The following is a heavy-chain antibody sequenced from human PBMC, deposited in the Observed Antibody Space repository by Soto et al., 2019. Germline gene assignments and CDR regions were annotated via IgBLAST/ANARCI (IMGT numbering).Heavy chain of an antibody. CDR3: ATNSQEIAAAGGTHTYYYYGMDV. Sequence: ASVKVSCKASGYTFTGYYMHWVRQAPGQGLEWMGWINPNSGGTNYAQKFRGWVTMTRDTSISTAYMELSRLRSDDTAVYYCATNSQEIAAAGGTHTYYYYGMDVWGQGTTVTVSS. J-gene: IGHJ6*02. D-gene: IGHD6-13*01. CDR2: INPNSGGT. CDR1: GYTFTGYY. V-gene: IGHV1-2*04.